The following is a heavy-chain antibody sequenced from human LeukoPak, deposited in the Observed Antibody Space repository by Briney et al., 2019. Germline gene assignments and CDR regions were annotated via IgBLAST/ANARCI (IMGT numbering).Heavy chain of an antibody. CDR2: ISSSSSTI. Sequence: GGSLRLSCAASGFTFSSYSMNWVRQAPGKGLEWVSYISSSSSTIYYADSVKGRFTISRDNAKNSLYLQMDSLRDEDTAVYYCARSYYYDSSGYHDYWGQGTLVTVSS. V-gene: IGHV3-48*02. CDR3: ARSYYYDSSGYHDY. CDR1: GFTFSSYS. D-gene: IGHD3-22*01. J-gene: IGHJ4*02.